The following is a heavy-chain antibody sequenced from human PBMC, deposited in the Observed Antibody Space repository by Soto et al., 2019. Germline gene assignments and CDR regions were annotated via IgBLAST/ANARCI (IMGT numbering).Heavy chain of an antibody. J-gene: IGHJ4*02. CDR3: VSQRTTVPTQAYFDY. V-gene: IGHV4-39*01. CDR2: VYYRGRS. CDR1: GGSVTNSSYS. Sequence: SETLSLTCTVSGGSVTNSSYSWGWFRQSPGKGLEWIGSVYYRGRSYSKSSVKSRVTISVDTSKNRFSLSLNSVTASDTAVYFCVSQRTTVPTQAYFDYWGPGALVTVSS. D-gene: IGHD4-17*01.